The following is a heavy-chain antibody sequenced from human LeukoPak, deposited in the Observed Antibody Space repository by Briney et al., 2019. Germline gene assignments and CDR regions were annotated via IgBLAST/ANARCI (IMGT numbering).Heavy chain of an antibody. D-gene: IGHD3-9*01. J-gene: IGHJ3*02. CDR2: INQDGSEK. CDR3: ARVSSDIVTGYSGDDPFDN. V-gene: IGHV3-7*01. Sequence: PGGSLRLSCAASGFTFSSYWMSWVRQAPGKGLGWVADINQDGSEKYYVDSVKGRFTISRDNAKTALYLQMNSLRADDTAVYYSARVSSDIVTGYSGDDPFDNWGQGTMVTVSS. CDR1: GFTFSSYW.